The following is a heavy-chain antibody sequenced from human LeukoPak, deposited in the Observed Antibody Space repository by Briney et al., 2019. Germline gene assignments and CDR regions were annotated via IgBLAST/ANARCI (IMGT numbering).Heavy chain of an antibody. J-gene: IGHJ4*02. D-gene: IGHD3-10*01. V-gene: IGHV1-46*01. CDR1: GYTFTSYY. CDR3: ARGGGGSGSYYTYLDY. CDR2: ITPSGGST. Sequence: ASVKVSCKASGYTFTSYYMHWVRQAPGQGLEWMGIITPSGGSTSYAQKFQGRVTMTRDMSTSTVYMELSSLRSEDTAVYYCARGGGGSGSYYTYLDYWGQGTLVTVSS.